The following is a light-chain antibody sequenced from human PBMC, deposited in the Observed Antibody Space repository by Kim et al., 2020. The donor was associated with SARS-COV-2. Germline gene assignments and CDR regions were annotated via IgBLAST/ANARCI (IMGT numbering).Light chain of an antibody. Sequence: GQSVHISCTGTSSELGGEIVACWYQQRPGKAPKLMICEVSKRPSGVPDRFSGATAGSSASLTVSGLQADDEADYYCTSYADNNNVVFGGGTQLTVL. J-gene: IGLJ2*01. CDR2: EVS. V-gene: IGLV2-8*01. CDR1: SSELGGEIV. CDR3: TSYADNNNVV.